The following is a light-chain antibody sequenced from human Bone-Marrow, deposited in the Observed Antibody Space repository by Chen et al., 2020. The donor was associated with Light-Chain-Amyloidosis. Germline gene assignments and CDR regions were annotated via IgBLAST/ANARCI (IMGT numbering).Light chain of an antibody. CDR3: SSYTITNTLV. V-gene: IGLV2-14*01. CDR1: SIDVGGDNH. CDR2: EVT. J-gene: IGLJ1*01. Sequence: QSALTQPASVSGFPGQSITISLTVTSIDVGGDNHVSWYQQHPDKDPKLMIYEVTNRPSWVPDRFSGSNSDNTASLTISGLQTEDEADYFCSSYTITNTLVFGSGTRVTVL.